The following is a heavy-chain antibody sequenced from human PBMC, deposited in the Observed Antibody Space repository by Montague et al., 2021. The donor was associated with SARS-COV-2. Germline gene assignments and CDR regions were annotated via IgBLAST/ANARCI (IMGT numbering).Heavy chain of an antibody. Sequence: SLSLSCAASGFTFSSYEMNWVRQAPGKGLEWVSYISSSGSTIYYADSVKGRFTISRDNAKNSLYLQMNSLRAEDTAVYYCAGDVGSGSYCTPVDYWGQGTLVTVSS. CDR3: AGDVGSGSYCTPVDY. CDR1: GFTFSSYE. V-gene: IGHV3-48*03. D-gene: IGHD3-10*01. CDR2: ISSSGSTI. J-gene: IGHJ4*02.